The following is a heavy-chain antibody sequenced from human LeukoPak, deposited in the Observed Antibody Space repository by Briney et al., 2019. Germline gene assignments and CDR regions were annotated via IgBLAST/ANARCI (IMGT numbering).Heavy chain of an antibody. CDR3: ASYSYVPRYYYYGMDV. Sequence: ASVTVSFKASGYTFTNYDINWVRPAAGQGLEWMGWMNPNSGNTGYAQKFQGRVTMTMNTSISTAYMELSSLRSEDTAVYYCASYSYVPRYYYYGMDVWGQGTTVTVSS. V-gene: IGHV1-8*01. CDR1: GYTFTNYD. D-gene: IGHD5-18*01. J-gene: IGHJ6*02. CDR2: MNPNSGNT.